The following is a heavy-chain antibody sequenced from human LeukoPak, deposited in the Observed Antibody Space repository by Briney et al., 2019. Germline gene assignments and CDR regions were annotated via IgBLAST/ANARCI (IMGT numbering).Heavy chain of an antibody. Sequence: SGPTLVNPTQTLTLTCTFSGFSLSTNGVGVGWIRQPPGKALEWLALIYWTDDKRYNPSLKCRLTITRDTSKNQVVLTMTNMDPVDTATYYCAHSFTDFWSHFYMDVWGKGTTVIVSS. D-gene: IGHD3-3*01. CDR2: IYWTDDK. CDR1: GFSLSTNGVG. V-gene: IGHV2-5*01. CDR3: AHSFTDFWSHFYMDV. J-gene: IGHJ6*03.